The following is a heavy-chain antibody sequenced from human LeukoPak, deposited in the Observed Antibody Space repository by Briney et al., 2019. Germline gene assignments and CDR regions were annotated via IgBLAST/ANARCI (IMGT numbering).Heavy chain of an antibody. CDR1: GGSFSGYY. CDR2: INHSGST. V-gene: IGHV4-34*01. CDR3: ARGGPSGYSAFDI. D-gene: IGHD3-22*01. Sequence: SETLSLTCAVYGGSFSGYYWSWIRQPPGKGLEWIGEINHSGSTNYNPSLKSRVTISVDTSKNQFSLKLSSVTAADTAAYYCARGGPSGYSAFDIWGQGTMVTVSP. J-gene: IGHJ3*02.